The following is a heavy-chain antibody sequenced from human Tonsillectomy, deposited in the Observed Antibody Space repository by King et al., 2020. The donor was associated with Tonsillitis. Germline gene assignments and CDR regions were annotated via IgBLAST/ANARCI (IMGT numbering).Heavy chain of an antibody. Sequence: VQLVQSGAEVKKPGSSVKVSCKASGGTFSSIFRSYGISWVRQAPGQGLEWLGGIIPMFGTTNYAQKFQGRVTLTADESTSTAYMELRSLRSEDTAVYYCARDPDDSGLDYWGQGTLVTVSS. CDR2: IIPMFGTT. CDR3: ARDPDDSGLDY. J-gene: IGHJ4*02. V-gene: IGHV1-69*12. D-gene: IGHD3-3*01. CDR1: GGTFSSIFRSYG.